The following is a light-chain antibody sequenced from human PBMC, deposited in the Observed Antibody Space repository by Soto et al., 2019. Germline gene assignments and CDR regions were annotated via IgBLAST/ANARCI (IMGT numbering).Light chain of an antibody. J-gene: IGLJ2*01. CDR2: GNS. CDR3: QSYYSSLSEEV. CDR1: SSNIGAGYD. V-gene: IGLV1-40*01. Sequence: QSVLTQPPSVSGAPGQRVTISCTGSSSNIGAGYDVHWYQQLPGTAPKLLIYGNSNRPSGVPDRFSCSKSGTSAYLAITGLQAEDEADYYCQSYYSSLSEEVFGGGTTVTVL.